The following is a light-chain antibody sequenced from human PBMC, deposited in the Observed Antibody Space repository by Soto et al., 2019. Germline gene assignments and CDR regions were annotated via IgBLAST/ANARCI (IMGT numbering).Light chain of an antibody. CDR2: AAS. CDR1: QSISSY. Sequence: DIQMTQSPSSLSASVGDRVTITCRASQSISSYLNWYQQKPGKAPKLLIYAASSLQSGVPSRFSGSGSGTDFTLTIASLQPDDFATYCCQQYETFSGTFGPGTKVDIK. V-gene: IGKV1-39*01. CDR3: QQYETFSGT. J-gene: IGKJ1*01.